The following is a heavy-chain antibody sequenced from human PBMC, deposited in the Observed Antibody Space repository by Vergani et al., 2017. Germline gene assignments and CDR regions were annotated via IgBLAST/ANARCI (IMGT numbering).Heavy chain of an antibody. Sequence: QVQLQESGPGLVKPSETLSLTCTVSGGSISSYYWSWIRQPPGKGLECIGYIYYSGSTNCNPSLKSRVTISVDTSKNQFSLKLGSVAAADPAVYYCVRGNYDLWSAPHWFDPWGQGTLVTVSS. V-gene: IGHV4-59*01. CDR1: GGSISSYY. CDR3: VRGNYDLWSAPHWFDP. CDR2: IYYSGST. J-gene: IGHJ5*02. D-gene: IGHD3-3*01.